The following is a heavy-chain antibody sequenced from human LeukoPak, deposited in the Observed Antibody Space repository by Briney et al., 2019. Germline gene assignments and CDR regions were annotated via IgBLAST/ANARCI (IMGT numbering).Heavy chain of an antibody. J-gene: IGHJ4*02. D-gene: IGHD2-2*01. V-gene: IGHV3-48*01. CDR1: GFTFSSYS. CDR3: ATGFWGYCSRNSCPLDN. Sequence: GGSLRLSCAASGFTFSSYSMNWVRQAPGKGLEWISYIISTGSTTYYADSVKGRFTISRDNANNSLSLQMSSLRAEDTAVYYCATGFWGYCSRNSCPLDNWGQGTLVSVAS. CDR2: IISTGSTT.